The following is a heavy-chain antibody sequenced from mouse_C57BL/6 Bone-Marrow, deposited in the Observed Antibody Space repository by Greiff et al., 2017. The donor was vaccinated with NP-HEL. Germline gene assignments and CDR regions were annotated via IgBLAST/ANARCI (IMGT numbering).Heavy chain of an antibody. Sequence: EVQGVESGGGLVQPKGSLKLSCAASGFSFNTYAMNWVRQAPGKGLEWVARIRSKSNNYATYYADSVKDRFTISRDDSESMLYLQMNNLKTEDTAMDYCVRPHLSMKAMGYWGQGTSVTVSS. CDR3: VRPHLSMKAMGY. V-gene: IGHV10-1*01. D-gene: IGHD1-1*01. CDR1: GFSFNTYA. J-gene: IGHJ4*01. CDR2: IRSKSNNYAT.